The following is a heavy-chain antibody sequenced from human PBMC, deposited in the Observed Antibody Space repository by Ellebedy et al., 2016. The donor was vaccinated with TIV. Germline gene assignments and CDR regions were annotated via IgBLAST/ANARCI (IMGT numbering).Heavy chain of an antibody. D-gene: IGHD3-10*01. CDR1: GVTFSSYS. CDR3: ARDGPYYYGSGSYC. V-gene: IGHV3-7*01. Sequence: GESLKISCAASGVTFSSYSMTWVRQPPGRGLEWVANIKQDGSEKYYVDSVKGRFTISRDNAKNSLYLQMNSLRAEDTAVYYCARDGPYYYGSGSYCWGQGTLVTVSS. J-gene: IGHJ4*02. CDR2: IKQDGSEK.